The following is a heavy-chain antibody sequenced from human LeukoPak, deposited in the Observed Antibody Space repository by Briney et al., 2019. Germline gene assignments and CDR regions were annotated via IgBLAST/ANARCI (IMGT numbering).Heavy chain of an antibody. J-gene: IGHJ6*02. V-gene: IGHV4-39*01. CDR2: IYESGST. D-gene: IGHD6-13*01. Sequence: PSATLSPTCTVPGGSISSSSYYWGWLREPPGKGLEWIGRIYESGSTYYHPSLKSRVTISVDTSKNQFSLKLSSVTAADTAVYYCARAPYSSSWYPSVTYYYYYGMDVWGQGTTVTVSS. CDR1: GGSISSSSYY. CDR3: ARAPYSSSWYPSVTYYYYYGMDV.